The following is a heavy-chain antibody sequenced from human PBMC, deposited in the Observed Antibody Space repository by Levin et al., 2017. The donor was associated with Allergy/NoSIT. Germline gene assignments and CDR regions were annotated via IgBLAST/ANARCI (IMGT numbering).Heavy chain of an antibody. CDR2: INHSGST. CDR3: ACRILRGAPKGSGSLGWFDP. J-gene: IGHJ5*02. V-gene: IGHV4-34*01. D-gene: IGHD3-10*01. CDR1: GGSFSGYY. Sequence: RTSETLSLTCAVYGGSFSGYYWSWIRQPPGKGLEWIGEINHSGSTNYNPSLKSRVTISVDTSKNQFSLKLSSVTAADTAVYYCACRILRGAPKGSGSLGWFDPWGQGTLVTVSS.